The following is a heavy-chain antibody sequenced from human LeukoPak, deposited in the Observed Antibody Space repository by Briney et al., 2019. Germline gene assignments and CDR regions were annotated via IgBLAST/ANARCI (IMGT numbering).Heavy chain of an antibody. V-gene: IGHV3-30-3*01. CDR1: GFTFSSYA. D-gene: IGHD2-8*01. Sequence: GRSLRLSCAASGFTFSSYAMHWVRQAPGKGLEWVAVISYEGSNKYYADSVKGRFTISRDNSKNTLYLQMNSLRAEDTAVYYCARESVMVVGSRSYYYYMDVWGKGTTVTVSS. J-gene: IGHJ6*03. CDR3: ARESVMVVGSRSYYYYMDV. CDR2: ISYEGSNK.